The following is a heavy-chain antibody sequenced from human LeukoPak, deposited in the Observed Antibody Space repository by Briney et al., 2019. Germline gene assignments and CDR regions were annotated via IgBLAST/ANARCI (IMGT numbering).Heavy chain of an antibody. D-gene: IGHD5-24*01. V-gene: IGHV1-46*01. CDR2: INPSGGST. CDR1: GYTFISYY. CDR3: ASGYKTVSVFDH. J-gene: IGHJ4*02. Sequence: ASVKVSCKASGYTFISYYIHWVRQAPGQGLEWMGIINPSGGSTSYAQKFQGRVTMTRDTSTSTVYMELSSLRSEDTAVYYCASGYKTVSVFDHWGQGTLVTVSS.